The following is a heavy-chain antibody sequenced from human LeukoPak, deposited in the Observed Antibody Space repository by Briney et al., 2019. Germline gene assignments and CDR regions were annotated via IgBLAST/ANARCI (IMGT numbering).Heavy chain of an antibody. CDR1: GYTYTRNG. CDR2: ISGYNGNT. CDR3: ARVISGGDGDQWTMDY. V-gene: IGHV1-18*01. D-gene: IGHD2-21*02. J-gene: IGHJ4*02. Sequence: ASVKVSCKASGYTYTRNGISWVRQAPGQGLEWMGRISGYNGNTKYAQKFQGRGTMTTDTSTSTASMELRSLRSDDTAVYYCARVISGGDGDQWTMDYWGQGTLVTVSS.